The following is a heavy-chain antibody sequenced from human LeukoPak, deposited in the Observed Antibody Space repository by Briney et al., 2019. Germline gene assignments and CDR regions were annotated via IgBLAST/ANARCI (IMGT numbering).Heavy chain of an antibody. CDR1: GFSLSTSGVG. Sequence: SGPTLVKPTQTLTLTCTFSGFSLSTSGVGVGWIRQPPGKALEWLALIYWDDDKRYSPSLKTRLTITKDTSKNQVVLTMTNMDPVDTATYYCAHRGPGSYLGFAFDIWGQGTMVTVSS. CDR2: IYWDDDK. J-gene: IGHJ3*02. V-gene: IGHV2-5*02. D-gene: IGHD3-10*01. CDR3: AHRGPGSYLGFAFDI.